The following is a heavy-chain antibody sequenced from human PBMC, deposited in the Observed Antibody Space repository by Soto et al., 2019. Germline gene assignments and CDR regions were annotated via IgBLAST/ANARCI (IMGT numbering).Heavy chain of an antibody. CDR2: IYTSGST. CDR3: AVYGSGNEYLHYFDY. J-gene: IGHJ4*02. CDR1: GGSISSYY. V-gene: IGHV4-4*07. D-gene: IGHD3-10*01. Sequence: PSETLSLTCPVSGGSISSYYWSWIRQPAGKGLEWIGRIYTSGSTNYNPSLKSRVTMSVDTSKNQFSLKLSSVTAADTAVYYCAVYGSGNEYLHYFDYWGQGTLVTVSS.